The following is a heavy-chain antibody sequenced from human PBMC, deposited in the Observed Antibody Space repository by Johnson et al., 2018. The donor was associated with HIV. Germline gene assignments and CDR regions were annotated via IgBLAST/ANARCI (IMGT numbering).Heavy chain of an antibody. CDR1: GFTFSSYG. Sequence: QMLLVESGGGVVQPGGSLRLSCAASGFTFSSYGMHWVRQAPGKGLEWVAFIRYDGSNKYYADSVKGRFTISRDNSKNTLYLQMNSLRPEDTALYYCARDPPYGVTFDLWGPGTLVTV. V-gene: IGHV3-30*02. J-gene: IGHJ3*01. CDR3: ARDPPYGVTFDL. CDR2: IRYDGSNK. D-gene: IGHD4-17*01.